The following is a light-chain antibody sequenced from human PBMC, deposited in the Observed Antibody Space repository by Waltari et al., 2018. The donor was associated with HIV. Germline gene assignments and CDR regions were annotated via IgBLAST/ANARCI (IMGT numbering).Light chain of an antibody. J-gene: IGLJ3*02. CDR1: RSAFETSNL. CDR3: CSYVGGDTWV. Sequence: QSALTQPASVSGSPGQSITISCPGTRSAFETSNLFSWYQQHPGKAPKLLLYEVMKRPSGVSTRFSGSMSANTASLTISGLQAEDEADYYCCSYVGGDTWVFGGGTKLTVL. CDR2: EVM. V-gene: IGLV2-23*02.